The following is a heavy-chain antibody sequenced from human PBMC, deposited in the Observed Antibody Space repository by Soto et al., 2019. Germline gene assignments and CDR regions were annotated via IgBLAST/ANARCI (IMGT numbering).Heavy chain of an antibody. CDR2: IYPGGSI. CDR3: AGGGEKPYYFDY. V-gene: IGHV4-4*02. D-gene: IGHD3-16*01. J-gene: IGHJ4*02. Sequence: PSETLSLTCAVSGGSISSSNWWSWVRQPPGKGLEWIAEIYPGGSINYNPSLKSRVTISADKSKNQFSLKLTSVTAADTAVYYWAGGGEKPYYFDYWGQGTLVTVSS. CDR1: GGSISSSNW.